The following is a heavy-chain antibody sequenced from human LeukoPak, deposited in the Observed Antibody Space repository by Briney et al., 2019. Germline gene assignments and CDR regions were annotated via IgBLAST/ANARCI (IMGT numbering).Heavy chain of an antibody. D-gene: IGHD5-12*01. CDR2: IYLGDSDT. CDR3: ARLLRTVATTPLGY. V-gene: IGHV5-51*01. J-gene: IGHJ4*02. CDR1: CYSFTSYW. Sequence: GESLQISCQGSCYSFTSYWIGWGRRLAGKGGEGMGVIYLGDSDTRYSPSFQGQVTISADKSISTAYLQWSSLKASDTAMYYCARLLRTVATTPLGYWGQGTLVTVSS.